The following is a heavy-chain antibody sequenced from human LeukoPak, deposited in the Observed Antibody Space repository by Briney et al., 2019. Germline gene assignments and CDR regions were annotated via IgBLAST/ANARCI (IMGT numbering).Heavy chain of an antibody. J-gene: IGHJ6*02. V-gene: IGHV4-4*02. Sequence: KASGTLSLTCAVSGGSISSSNWWSWVRQPPGKGLEWIGEIYHSGSTYYNPSLKSRVTISVDTSKNQFSLKLSSVTAADTAVYYCARERCSGGSCYGYYYYGMDVWGQGTTVTVSS. CDR3: ARERCSGGSCYGYYYYGMDV. D-gene: IGHD2-15*01. CDR1: GGSISSSNW. CDR2: IYHSGST.